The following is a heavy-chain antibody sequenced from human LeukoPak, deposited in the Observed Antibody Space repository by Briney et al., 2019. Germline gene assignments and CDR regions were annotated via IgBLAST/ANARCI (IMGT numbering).Heavy chain of an antibody. Sequence: SGTLSLTCAVYGGSFSGYYWSWIRQPPGKGLEWIGEINHSGSTNYNPSLKSRVTISVDTSKNQFSLKLSSVTAADTAVYYCARHRFWQQLVHRNWFDPWGQGTLVTVSS. CDR1: GGSFSGYY. J-gene: IGHJ5*02. CDR3: ARHRFWQQLVHRNWFDP. V-gene: IGHV4-34*01. D-gene: IGHD6-13*01. CDR2: INHSGST.